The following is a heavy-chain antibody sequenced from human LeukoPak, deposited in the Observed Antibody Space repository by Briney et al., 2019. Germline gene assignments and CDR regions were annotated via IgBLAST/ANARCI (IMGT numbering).Heavy chain of an antibody. Sequence: PSETLSLTCTVSGGSITSRIYYWGWIRQPPGKGLEWIGSIYYSGSTYYNPSLKSRVTISVDTSKNQFSLKLSSVTAADTAIYYCASIIDCSGNRCSEGDYWGQGTLVTVSS. CDR3: ASIIDCSGNRCSEGDY. CDR2: IYYSGST. J-gene: IGHJ4*02. CDR1: GGSITSRIYY. D-gene: IGHD2-15*01. V-gene: IGHV4-39*01.